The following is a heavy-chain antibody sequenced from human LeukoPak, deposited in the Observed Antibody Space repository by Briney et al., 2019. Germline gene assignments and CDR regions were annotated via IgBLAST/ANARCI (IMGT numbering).Heavy chain of an antibody. CDR1: GYTFTGYY. D-gene: IGHD2-2*01. V-gene: IGHV1-2*02. CDR2: INPNSGGT. Sequence: ASVKVSCKASGYTFTGYYMHWVRQAPGQGLEWMGWINPNSGGTNYAQKFQGRVTMTRDTSISTAYMELSRLRSDDTAVYYCAREFVVVPAATFDPWGQGTLVTVSS. J-gene: IGHJ5*02. CDR3: AREFVVVPAATFDP.